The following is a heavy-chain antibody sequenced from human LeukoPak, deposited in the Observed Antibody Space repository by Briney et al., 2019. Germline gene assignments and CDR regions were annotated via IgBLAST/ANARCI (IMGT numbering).Heavy chain of an antibody. CDR1: GYTFTSYY. CDR2: INPSGGST. J-gene: IGHJ3*01. Sequence: ASVKVSCKASGYTFTSYYMHWVRQAPGQGLEWMGIINPSGGSTSYAQKFQGRVTMTRDMSTSTDYMELRSLRSDDTAVYYCARRVLRYFDWLLNDAFDVWGQGTMVTVSS. CDR3: ARRVLRYFDWLLNDAFDV. V-gene: IGHV1-46*01. D-gene: IGHD3-9*01.